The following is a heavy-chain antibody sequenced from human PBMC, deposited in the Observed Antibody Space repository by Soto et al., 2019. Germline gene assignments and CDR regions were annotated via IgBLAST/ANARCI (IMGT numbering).Heavy chain of an antibody. D-gene: IGHD2-2*01. V-gene: IGHV1-24*01. CDR1: GYTLTELS. CDR2: FDPEDGET. CDR3: ATGLVVPAVTNWFDP. Sequence: GASVKVSCKVSGYTLTELSMHWVRQAPGKGLEWMGGFDPEDGETIYAQKFQGRVTMTEDTSTDTAYMELSSLRSEDTAVYYCATGLVVPAVTNWFDPWGQRTLVTVSS. J-gene: IGHJ5*02.